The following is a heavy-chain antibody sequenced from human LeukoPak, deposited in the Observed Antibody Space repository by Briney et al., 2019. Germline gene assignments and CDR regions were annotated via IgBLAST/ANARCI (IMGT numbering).Heavy chain of an antibody. D-gene: IGHD2-15*01. J-gene: IGHJ3*02. CDR2: ISYDGSNK. CDR3: AKDRDIVVVTSDAFDI. Sequence: GGSLRLSCAASGFTFSSYGMRWVRQAPGKGLEGVAVISYDGSNKYYADSVKGRFTISRDNSKNTLYLQMNSLRAEDTAVYYCAKDRDIVVVTSDAFDIWGQGTMVTVSS. V-gene: IGHV3-30*18. CDR1: GFTFSSYG.